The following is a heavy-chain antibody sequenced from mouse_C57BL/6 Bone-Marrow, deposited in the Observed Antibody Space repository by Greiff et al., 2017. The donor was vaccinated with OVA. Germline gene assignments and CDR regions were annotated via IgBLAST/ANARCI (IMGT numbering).Heavy chain of an antibody. Sequence: DVKLVESGGGLVQSGRSLRLSCATSGFTFSDFYMEWVRQAPGKGLEWIAASRNKANDYTTEYSASVKGRFIVSRDTSQSILYLQMNALRAEDTAIYYCARDEDSNYYAMDYWGQGTSVTVSS. CDR3: ARDEDSNYYAMDY. CDR2: SRNKANDYTT. V-gene: IGHV7-1*01. J-gene: IGHJ4*01. CDR1: GFTFSDFY. D-gene: IGHD2-5*01.